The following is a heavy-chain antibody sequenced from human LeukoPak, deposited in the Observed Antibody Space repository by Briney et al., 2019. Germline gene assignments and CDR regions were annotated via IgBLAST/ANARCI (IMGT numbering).Heavy chain of an antibody. CDR1: GGSLSSYY. CDR2: IYYSGST. J-gene: IGHJ4*02. V-gene: IGHV4-59*01. Sequence: SEGLSLTCLVSGGSLSSYYWSWIRQPPGRGLEGIGYIYYSGSTNYNPSLRSRVTISVATSKTQFSLKLSSVTAADTAVYYCARALYSSWSHYYFDYWGQGTLVTVSS. CDR3: ARALYSSWSHYYFDY. D-gene: IGHD6-6*01.